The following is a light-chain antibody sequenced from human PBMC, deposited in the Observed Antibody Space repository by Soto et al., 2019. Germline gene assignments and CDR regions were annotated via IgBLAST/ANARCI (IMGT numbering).Light chain of an antibody. V-gene: IGKV3-15*01. CDR2: GAS. CDR1: QSLGSD. Sequence: EIVMTQSPGTLSLSPGDTATLSCRASQSLGSDLAWYQQKPGQAPRLLIFGASARPTGIPARISGSGSGTEFTLTISSLRSEDFTVYFCQQYSNWPRTFGQGTKVEI. CDR3: QQYSNWPRT. J-gene: IGKJ1*01.